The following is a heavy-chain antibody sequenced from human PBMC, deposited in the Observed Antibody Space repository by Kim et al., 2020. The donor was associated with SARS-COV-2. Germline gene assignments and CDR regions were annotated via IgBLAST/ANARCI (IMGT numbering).Heavy chain of an antibody. V-gene: IGHV3-73*01. D-gene: IGHD1-1*01. CDR3: TRIPATTLAFWDAFDI. Sequence: LVKGRFTISRDDSKNTAYLEMSGLKTEDTALYYCTRIPATTLAFWDAFDIWGQGTMVTVSS. J-gene: IGHJ3*02.